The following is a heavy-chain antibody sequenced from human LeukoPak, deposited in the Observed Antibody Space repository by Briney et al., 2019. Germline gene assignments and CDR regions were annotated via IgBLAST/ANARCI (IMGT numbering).Heavy chain of an antibody. D-gene: IGHD6-19*01. J-gene: IGHJ4*02. V-gene: IGHV3-33*01. CDR2: IWYDGSNK. Sequence: PGGSLRLSCAASGFTFSRYGMHWVRQAPDKGLEWVAVIWYDGSNKYYGDSVKGRFTISRDNSKNTLYLQMDSLRAEDTAVYYCARDPGVRWLVGFDYWGQGTLVTVSS. CDR1: GFTFSRYG. CDR3: ARDPGVRWLVGFDY.